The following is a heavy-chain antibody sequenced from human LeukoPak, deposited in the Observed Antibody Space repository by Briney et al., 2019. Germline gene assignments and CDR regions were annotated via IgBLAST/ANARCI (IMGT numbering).Heavy chain of an antibody. CDR3: ARDYYYGSGNYYNGRFDY. Sequence: GASVKVSCKGSGYTFTTYGISWVRQAPGQGLEWMGWIDPNSGATNYAQKFQGRVTMTRDTSISTAYMELSSLRSDDTAVYYCARDYYYGSGNYYNGRFDYWGQGILVTVSS. CDR1: GYTFTTYG. D-gene: IGHD3-10*01. V-gene: IGHV1-2*02. J-gene: IGHJ4*02. CDR2: IDPNSGAT.